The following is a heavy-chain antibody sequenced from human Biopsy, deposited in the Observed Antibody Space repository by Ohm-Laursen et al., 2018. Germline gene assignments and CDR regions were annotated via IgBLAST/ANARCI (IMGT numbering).Heavy chain of an antibody. CDR3: ARVRGGFLEWFDY. Sequence: SETLSLTCTVSGESMGTYYWSWIRQPPGRVMEWIASIYYSGTTHKNPSLKSRVTISVETSQGLLSLDLSSVTAADTAVYYCARVRGGFLEWFDYWGQGTLVTVSS. CDR2: IYYSGTT. D-gene: IGHD3-3*01. CDR1: GESMGTYY. J-gene: IGHJ5*01. V-gene: IGHV4-59*01.